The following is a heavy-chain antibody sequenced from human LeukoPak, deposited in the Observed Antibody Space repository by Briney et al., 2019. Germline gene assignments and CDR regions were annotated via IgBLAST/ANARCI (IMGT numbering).Heavy chain of an antibody. Sequence: TGGSLRLSCAASGFIFSDHYMSWIRQAPGKGLEWISYITNSGNTMYYADSVKGRFTISRDNAKKSLHLQMNSLRDADTAVYYCARGAGPLFDPWGQGTLVTVSS. CDR3: ARGAGPLFDP. V-gene: IGHV3-11*01. CDR2: ITNSGNTM. J-gene: IGHJ5*02. CDR1: GFIFSDHY.